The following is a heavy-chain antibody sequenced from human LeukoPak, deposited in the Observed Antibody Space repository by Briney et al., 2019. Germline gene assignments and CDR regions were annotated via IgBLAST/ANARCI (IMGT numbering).Heavy chain of an antibody. Sequence: ASVKVSCKASGYTFTSYGISWVRQAPGQGLEWMGWISAYNGNTNYAQKFQGRITVTRDTSTSTVYMELSSLRSEDTAIYYCATLGSGSSPIIDFDFWGQGTLVTVSS. D-gene: IGHD3-10*01. V-gene: IGHV1-18*01. CDR2: ISAYNGNT. CDR3: ATLGSGSSPIIDFDF. CDR1: GYTFTSYG. J-gene: IGHJ4*02.